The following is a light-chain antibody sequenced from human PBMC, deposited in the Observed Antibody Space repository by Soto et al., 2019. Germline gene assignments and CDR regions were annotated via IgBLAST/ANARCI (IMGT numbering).Light chain of an antibody. V-gene: IGKV3-15*01. CDR3: QQFDSWPLT. Sequence: EIVMTQSPANLSVSPGEGATLSCRASQNVRNNLAWYQQRPGQPPRLLIYGASTRATGLPARFSGSGSGTEFPLTVSRLESEDFAIYYCQQFDSWPLTFGGGTKVDI. CDR2: GAS. CDR1: QNVRNN. J-gene: IGKJ4*01.